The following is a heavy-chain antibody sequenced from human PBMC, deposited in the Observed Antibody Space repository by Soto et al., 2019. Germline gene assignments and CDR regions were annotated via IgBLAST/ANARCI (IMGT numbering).Heavy chain of an antibody. CDR3: ERENHNEFWSEWFDY. Sequence: GGSLRLSCAASGFTFSSYCMHWVRQAPGKGLEWVAAINNDGSSKCYADSVKGRFTISKDNAKNTLYLQMNSVRAEDTSVYYCERENHNEFWSEWFDYWGQGTLVTVSS. D-gene: IGHD3-3*01. V-gene: IGHV3-74*01. J-gene: IGHJ4*02. CDR1: GFTFSSYC. CDR2: INNDGSSK.